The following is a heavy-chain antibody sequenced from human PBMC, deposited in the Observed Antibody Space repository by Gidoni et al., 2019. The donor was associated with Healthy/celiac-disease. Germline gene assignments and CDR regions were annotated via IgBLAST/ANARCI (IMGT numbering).Heavy chain of an antibody. CDR1: GGTFSSYA. CDR3: ARVPGIFGVVTSLQPFDY. Sequence: QVQLVQSGAEVKKPGSSVKVSCKVAGGTFSSYAISWVRQAPGQGLEWMGGIIPIFGTANYAQKFQGRVTITADESTSTAYMELSSLRSEDTAVYYCARVPGIFGVVTSLQPFDYWGQGTLVTVSS. D-gene: IGHD3-3*01. V-gene: IGHV1-69*01. CDR2: IIPIFGTA. J-gene: IGHJ4*02.